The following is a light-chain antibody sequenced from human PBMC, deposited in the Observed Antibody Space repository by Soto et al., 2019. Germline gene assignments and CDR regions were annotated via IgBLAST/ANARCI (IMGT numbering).Light chain of an antibody. J-gene: IGKJ1*01. CDR3: QQYGRSPRT. CDR2: GAS. CDR1: QSVGSD. V-gene: IGKV3-15*01. Sequence: EIVMTQSPATLSVSPGEGATLSCRASQSVGSDLAWYQQKPGQAPRLLIYGASTRATGIPARFSGSGSGTDFTLTISRLEPEDFALYYCQQYGRSPRTFGQGTKVDIK.